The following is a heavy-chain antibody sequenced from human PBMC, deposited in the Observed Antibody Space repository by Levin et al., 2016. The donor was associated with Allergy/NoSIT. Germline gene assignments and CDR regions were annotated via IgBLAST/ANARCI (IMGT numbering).Heavy chain of an antibody. Sequence: GSLRLSCTVSGGSIRSSTYYWGWVRQPPGKGPEWIGSIHYSGTTSYTPSLKSRVTISVDTSKNQFSLKLTSVTASDTAVYYCAREITGNFDPWGQGTLVTVSS. D-gene: IGHD3-16*01. CDR3: AREITGNFDP. CDR2: IHYSGTT. J-gene: IGHJ5*02. V-gene: IGHV4-39*07. CDR1: GGSIRSSTYY.